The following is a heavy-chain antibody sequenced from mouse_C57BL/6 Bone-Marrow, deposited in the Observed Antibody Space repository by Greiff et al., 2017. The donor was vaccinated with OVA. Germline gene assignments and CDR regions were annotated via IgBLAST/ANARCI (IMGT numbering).Heavy chain of an antibody. CDR3: ARMGDSPYFDD. J-gene: IGHJ2*01. V-gene: IGHV8-8*01. Sequence: QVQLKESGPGLLQPSQTLSLTCSFSGFSLSTFGMGVGWIRQPSGTGLEWLAHIWWGDDKYYNPALKSRLTISKDNSKNQVFLKIYNVDTADTATYYCARMGDSPYFDDWGQGTTLTVSS. CDR2: IWWGDDK. CDR1: GFSLSTFGMG.